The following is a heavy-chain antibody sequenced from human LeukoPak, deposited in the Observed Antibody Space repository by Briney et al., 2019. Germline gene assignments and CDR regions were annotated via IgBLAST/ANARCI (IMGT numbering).Heavy chain of an antibody. J-gene: IGHJ4*02. D-gene: IGHD6-13*01. CDR1: GGSFSGYY. CDR3: ARSYSSSWIDY. Sequence: SETLSLTCAVYGGSFSGYYWSWIRQPPGKGLEWIGEINHSGSTNYNPSLKSRVPISVDTSKNQFSLKLSSATAADTAVYYCARSYSSSWIDYWGQGTLVTVSS. V-gene: IGHV4-34*01. CDR2: INHSGST.